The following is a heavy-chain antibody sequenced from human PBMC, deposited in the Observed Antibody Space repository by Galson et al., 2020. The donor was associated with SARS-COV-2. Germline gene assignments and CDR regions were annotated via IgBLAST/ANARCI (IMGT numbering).Heavy chain of an antibody. D-gene: IGHD6-6*01. CDR1: GDSISSSEAY. CDR2: VYYSGST. V-gene: IGHV4-39*01. Sequence: SETLSLTCTVSGDSISSSEAYWGWVSQPPGKGLERIGRVYYSGSTYYNPSLKTRVTISIDTSKNQFALKMNSVPAADTAVFYCARHVGQIAARSRWFDPWGRGTLVTVSS. CDR3: ARHVGQIAARSRWFDP. J-gene: IGHJ5*02.